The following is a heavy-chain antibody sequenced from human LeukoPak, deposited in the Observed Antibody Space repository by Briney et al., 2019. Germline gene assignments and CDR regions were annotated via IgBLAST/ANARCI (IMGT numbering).Heavy chain of an antibody. CDR3: AKGGTDLLAHYFDY. CDR1: GFTVSSNY. J-gene: IGHJ4*02. CDR2: IYSGGST. D-gene: IGHD1-26*01. Sequence: PGGSLRLSCAASGFTVSSNYMSWVRQAPGKGLEWVSVIYSGGSTYYADSVKGRFTISRDNSKNTLYLQMNSLRAEDTAVYYCAKGGTDLLAHYFDYWGQGTLVTVSS. V-gene: IGHV3-53*01.